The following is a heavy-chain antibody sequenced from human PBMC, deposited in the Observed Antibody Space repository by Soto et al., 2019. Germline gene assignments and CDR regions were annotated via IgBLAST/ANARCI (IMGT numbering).Heavy chain of an antibody. CDR1: GGTFSSYA. V-gene: IGHV1-69*13. CDR3: AREYLGYCTNGVCPKSPDAFDI. D-gene: IGHD2-8*01. J-gene: IGHJ3*02. CDR2: IIPIFGTA. Sequence: ASVKVSCKASGGTFSSYAISWVRQAPGQGLEWMGGIIPIFGTANYAQKFQGRVTITADESTSTAYMELSSLRSEDTAVYYCAREYLGYCTNGVCPKSPDAFDIWGQGTMVTVSS.